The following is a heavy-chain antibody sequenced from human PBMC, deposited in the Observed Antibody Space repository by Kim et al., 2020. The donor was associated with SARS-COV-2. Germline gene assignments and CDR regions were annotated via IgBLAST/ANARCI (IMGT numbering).Heavy chain of an antibody. J-gene: IGHJ3*02. Sequence: YNDYAISVKRRITIIPDTSTNQFSLQLNSVTPEVAAVYYCARGWDGAFDIWGQGTMVTVSS. CDR3: ARGWDGAFDI. V-gene: IGHV6-1*01. D-gene: IGHD1-26*01. CDR2: YN.